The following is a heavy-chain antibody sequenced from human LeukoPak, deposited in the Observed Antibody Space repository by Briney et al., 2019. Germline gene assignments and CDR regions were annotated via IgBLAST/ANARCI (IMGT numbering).Heavy chain of an antibody. V-gene: IGHV4-59*01. D-gene: IGHD6-19*01. CDR1: GGSINSYY. J-gene: IGHJ4*02. CDR3: AREQAVAGSGFDY. Sequence: SETLSLTCIVSGGSINSYYWSWIRQFPGKGLEWIGYLYYSGSTNYNPSLKSRVTISVDTSKSQFSLKLNSVTAADTALYYCAREQAVAGSGFDYWGQGTLVTVSS. CDR2: LYYSGST.